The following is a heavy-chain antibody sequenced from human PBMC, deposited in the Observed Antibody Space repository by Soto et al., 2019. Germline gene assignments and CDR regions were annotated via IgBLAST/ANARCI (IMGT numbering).Heavy chain of an antibody. J-gene: IGHJ5*02. CDR1: GFMSDDFA. CDR2: ISWNSGDV. Sequence: EVQLVESGGGLLQPGRSLRLSCAASGFMSDDFAMHWVRQAPGKGLEWVSGISWNSGDVAYADSVKGRFTISRDNAKHSVYLHLNSLRPEDTALYYCAKAPNVVTRWLDPCGQGTLVTVSS. D-gene: IGHD3-22*01. CDR3: AKAPNVVTRWLDP. V-gene: IGHV3-9*02.